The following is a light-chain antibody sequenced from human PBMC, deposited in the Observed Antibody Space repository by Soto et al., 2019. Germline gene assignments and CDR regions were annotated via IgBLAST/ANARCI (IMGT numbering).Light chain of an antibody. Sequence: EIQMTQSPSSLSASVGDRVTITCRASPSIIKYLNWYQHKPGKALELLVYGASNLQTGAPSRFSGSGSGTEFTLTISSLQPEDSATYYCQQTYSTPLTFGGGTKVEI. CDR1: PSIIKY. CDR3: QQTYSTPLT. J-gene: IGKJ4*01. CDR2: GAS. V-gene: IGKV1-39*01.